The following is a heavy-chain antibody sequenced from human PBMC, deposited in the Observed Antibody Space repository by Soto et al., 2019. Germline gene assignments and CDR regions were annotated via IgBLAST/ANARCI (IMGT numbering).Heavy chain of an antibody. J-gene: IGHJ4*02. D-gene: IGHD3-10*01. CDR3: ARYSYGSDYYFDY. CDR2: IYYSGST. CDR1: GGSIKRYY. V-gene: IGHV4-59*01. Sequence: PSETLSLTCTVSGGSIKRYYWSWSRQPPGKGLEWIGSIYYSGSTNSSPSLKSRVTMSVDTSKNQFSLKLSAVIAADTAMYYCARYSYGSDYYFDYWGQGTLVTVS.